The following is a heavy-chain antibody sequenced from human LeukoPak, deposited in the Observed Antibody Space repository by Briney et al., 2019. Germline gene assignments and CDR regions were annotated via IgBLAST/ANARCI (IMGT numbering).Heavy chain of an antibody. Sequence: GESLRLSCAASGFTFSSYSMNWVRQAPGKGLEWVSSISSSSSYIYYADSVKGRFTISRDNAKNSLYLQMNSLRAEDTAVYYCARDQEDYFDYWGQGTLVTVPS. V-gene: IGHV3-21*01. D-gene: IGHD2-15*01. CDR1: GFTFSSYS. J-gene: IGHJ4*02. CDR2: ISSSSSYI. CDR3: ARDQEDYFDY.